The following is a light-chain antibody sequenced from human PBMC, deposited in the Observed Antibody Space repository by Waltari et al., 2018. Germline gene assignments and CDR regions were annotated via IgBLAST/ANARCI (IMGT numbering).Light chain of an antibody. V-gene: IGKV1-39*01. Sequence: DIQLTQSPSSLSASVGDRVTITCRASQSISSYLNWYQQKPGKAPKLLIYAASSLQSGVPSRFSGSGARTDFTLTISSLQPEDFATYYCQQSYSTRGFGGGTKVEIK. CDR2: AAS. J-gene: IGKJ4*02. CDR1: QSISSY. CDR3: QQSYSTRG.